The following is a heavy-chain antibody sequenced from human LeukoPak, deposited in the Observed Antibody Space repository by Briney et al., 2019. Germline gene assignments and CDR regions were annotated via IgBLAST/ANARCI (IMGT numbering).Heavy chain of an antibody. CDR3: ATEWLSSGWLVREN. CDR2: FGPEDGET. CDR1: GYTLTELS. Sequence: ASVKVSCKVSGYTLTELSMHWMRQAPGKGLEWMGGFGPEDGETIYAQKFQGRVTMTEDTSTDTAYMELSSPRSEDTAVYYCATEWLSSGWLVRENWGQGTLATVSS. J-gene: IGHJ4*02. D-gene: IGHD6-19*01. V-gene: IGHV1-24*01.